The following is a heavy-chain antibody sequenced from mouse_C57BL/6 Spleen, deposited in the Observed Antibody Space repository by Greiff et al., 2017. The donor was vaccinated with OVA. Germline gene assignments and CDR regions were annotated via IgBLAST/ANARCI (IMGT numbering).Heavy chain of an antibody. CDR3: ARGGFDY. J-gene: IGHJ2*01. CDR1: GYSFTGYY. Sequence: EVQLQQSGPELVKPGASVKISCKASGYSFTGYYMNWVKQSPEKSLEWIGEINPSTGGTTYNQKFKAKATLTVDKSSSTAYMQLKSLTSEDSAVYYCARGGFDYWGKGTTLTVSS. CDR2: INPSTGGT. V-gene: IGHV1-42*01.